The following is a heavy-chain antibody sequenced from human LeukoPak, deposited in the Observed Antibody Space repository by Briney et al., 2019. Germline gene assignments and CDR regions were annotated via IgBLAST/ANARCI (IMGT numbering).Heavy chain of an antibody. Sequence: SETLSLTCTVSGGSISTSDYYWGWVRQPPGKGLEWIGSMRYTGTTYYNPSLKSRVTISVDTSKNQLSLKLSSVTAADTAVYYCARRNNYGSGSYYPWGQGTLVTVSA. J-gene: IGHJ5*02. D-gene: IGHD3-10*01. CDR2: MRYTGTT. CDR1: GGSISTSDYY. CDR3: ARRNNYGSGSYYP. V-gene: IGHV4-39*01.